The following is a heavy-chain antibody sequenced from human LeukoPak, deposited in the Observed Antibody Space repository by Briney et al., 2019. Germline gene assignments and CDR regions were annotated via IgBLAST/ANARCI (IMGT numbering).Heavy chain of an antibody. CDR2: IYNTGST. Sequence: SETLSLTCTVSGGSISSYYWNWIRQLPGKGPEWIGYIYNTGSTKYNPSLKSRVIISVDTSKNQFSLKLSSVTAADTAVYYCARSKRDYYDSSGLPVPKWLDPWGQGTLVTVSS. V-gene: IGHV4-59*01. CDR1: GGSISSYY. CDR3: ARSKRDYYDSSGLPVPKWLDP. J-gene: IGHJ5*02. D-gene: IGHD3-22*01.